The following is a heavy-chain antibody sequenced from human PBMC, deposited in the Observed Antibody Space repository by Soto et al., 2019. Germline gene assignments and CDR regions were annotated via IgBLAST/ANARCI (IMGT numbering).Heavy chain of an antibody. CDR3: ARDQGYYDYIWGRYYYYYMDV. D-gene: IGHD3-16*01. J-gene: IGHJ6*03. CDR2: TRNKANSYTT. Sequence: EVQLVESGGGLVQPGGSLRLSCAASGFTFSDHYMDWVRQAPGKGLEWVGRTRNKANSYTTEYAASVKGRFTISRDESKNSLYLQMNSLKTEDTAVYYCARDQGYYDYIWGRYYYYYMDVWGKGTTVTVSS. CDR1: GFTFSDHY. V-gene: IGHV3-72*01.